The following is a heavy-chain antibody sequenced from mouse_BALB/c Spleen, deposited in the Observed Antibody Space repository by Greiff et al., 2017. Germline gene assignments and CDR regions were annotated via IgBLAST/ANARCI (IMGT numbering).Heavy chain of an antibody. V-gene: IGHV7-3*02. Sequence: EVKLVESGGGLVQPGGSLRLSCATSGFTFTDYYMSWVRQPPGKALEWLGFIRNKANGYTTEYSASVKGRFTISRDNSQSILYLQMNTLRAEDSATYYCARKGSKVYYFDYWGQGTTITVSS. CDR1: GFTFTDYY. CDR3: ARKGSKVYYFDY. D-gene: IGHD1-1*01. J-gene: IGHJ2*01. CDR2: IRNKANGYTT.